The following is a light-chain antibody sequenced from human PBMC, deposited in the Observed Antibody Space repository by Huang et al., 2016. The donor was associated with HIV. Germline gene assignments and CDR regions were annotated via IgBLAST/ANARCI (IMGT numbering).Light chain of an antibody. CDR3: QQRSTWPRSIT. V-gene: IGKV3-11*01. CDR2: DAS. Sequence: EIVLTQSPATLSLSPGERATVSCRASHNITDFLAWYPQTPGQPPRLLIYDASTRASGIPARFSGNGAGTHFTLMVSSLEPEDFAIYYCQQRSTWPRSITFGQGTRLEI. J-gene: IGKJ5*01. CDR1: HNITDF.